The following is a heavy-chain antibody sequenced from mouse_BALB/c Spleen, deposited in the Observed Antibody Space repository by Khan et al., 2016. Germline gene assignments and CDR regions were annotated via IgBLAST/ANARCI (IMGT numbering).Heavy chain of an antibody. J-gene: IGHJ2*01. CDR1: GFSLISYG. Sequence: QVQLLQPGPGLVQPSQSLSISCTASGFSLISYGVHWVRQSPGKGLEWLGVIWSGGSTDSNAAFLSRLSISKDNSKSQVFFKMNSLQADDTAISYCARDDFYFDYWGQGTTLTVSS. V-gene: IGHV2-4*02. D-gene: IGHD2-13*01. CDR3: ARDDFYFDY. CDR2: IWSGGST.